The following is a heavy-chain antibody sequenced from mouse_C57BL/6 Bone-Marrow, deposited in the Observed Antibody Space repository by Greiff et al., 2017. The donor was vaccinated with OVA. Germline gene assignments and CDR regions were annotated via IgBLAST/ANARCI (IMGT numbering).Heavy chain of an antibody. CDR2: ISSGGSYT. V-gene: IGHV5-6*01. CDR1: GFTFSSYG. Sequence: EVKLVESGGDLVKPGGSLKLSCAASGFTFSSYGMSWVRQTPDKRLEWVATISSGGSYTYYPDSVKGRFPISRDNAKNTLYLQMSSLKSEDTAMYYCARHGQLRLRGAYWGQGTLVTVSA. D-gene: IGHD3-2*02. CDR3: ARHGQLRLRGAY. J-gene: IGHJ3*01.